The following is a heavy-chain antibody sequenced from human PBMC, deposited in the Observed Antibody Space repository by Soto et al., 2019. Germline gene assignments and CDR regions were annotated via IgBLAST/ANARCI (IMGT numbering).Heavy chain of an antibody. J-gene: IGHJ1*01. CDR3: TRGGDLEYFQH. CDR2: LYYGGNT. D-gene: IGHD3-10*01. CDR1: GDSISSKNYF. V-gene: IGHV4-39*01. Sequence: QLQLQESGPGLVKPSETLSLSCTVSGDSISSKNYFWGWIRQPPGEGLEWIGSLYYGGNTYYNPALKSRVTISVDTSKNQFSLRLNSVTATDTAVYYCTRGGDLEYFQHWGQGTLVTVS.